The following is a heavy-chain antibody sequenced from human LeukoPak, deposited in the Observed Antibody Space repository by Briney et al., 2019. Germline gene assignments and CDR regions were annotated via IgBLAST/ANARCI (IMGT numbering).Heavy chain of an antibody. V-gene: IGHV4-38-2*02. Sequence: SETLSLTCSVSNYSISTDYYWDWIRQPPGKGLEWIGTMYHSGSTYYNPSLKSRVTISVDTSNNQFSLKLSSVTAADTAVYYCARLEDDYGDYEAYYYYMDVRSKGTTVTISS. CDR2: MYHSGST. CDR3: ARLEDDYGDYEAYYYYMDV. J-gene: IGHJ6*03. D-gene: IGHD4-17*01. CDR1: NYSISTDYY.